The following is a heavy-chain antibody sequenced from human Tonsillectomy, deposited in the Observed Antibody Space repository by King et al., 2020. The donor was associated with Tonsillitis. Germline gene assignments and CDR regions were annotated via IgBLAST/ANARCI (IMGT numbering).Heavy chain of an antibody. D-gene: IGHD1-26*01. V-gene: IGHV3-7*01. CDR1: NFTFSRYW. CDR3: AREESGLFSQRYNYFYYMDV. CDR2: IKRDGSEK. Sequence: VQLVESGGVLVQPGGSLRLSCEASNFTFSRYWMSWVRQAPGKGLEWVANIKRDGSEKYYVDAGRGRFTISKDNAKNSLYLEMDSLRAEDTAAYNCAREESGLFSQRYNYFYYMDVWGKGTTVTVSS. J-gene: IGHJ6*03.